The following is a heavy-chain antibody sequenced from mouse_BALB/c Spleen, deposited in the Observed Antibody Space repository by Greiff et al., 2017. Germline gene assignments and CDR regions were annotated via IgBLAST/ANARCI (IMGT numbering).Heavy chain of an antibody. V-gene: IGHV3-2*02. CDR1: GYSITSDYA. J-gene: IGHJ4*01. D-gene: IGHD2-4*01. CDR2: ISYSGST. Sequence: EVQGVESGPGLVKPSQSLSLTCTVTGYSITSDYAWNWIRQFPGNKLEWMGYISYSGSTSYNPSLKSRISITRDTSKNQFFLQLNSVTTEDTATYYCARDYDWAMDYWGQGTSVTVSS. CDR3: ARDYDWAMDY.